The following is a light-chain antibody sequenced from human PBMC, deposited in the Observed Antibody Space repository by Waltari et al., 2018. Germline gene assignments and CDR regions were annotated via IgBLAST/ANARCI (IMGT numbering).Light chain of an antibody. V-gene: IGKV1-5*03. Sequence: DIQMTQSPSTLSASVGDRVTITCRASQSINNWLAWYQQKPGKAPKLLIYKASSLESGVPSRFSGSGSGTEFTLTISSLQPDDFATYYCQQGTFGPGTKVDI. CDR2: KAS. J-gene: IGKJ3*01. CDR3: QQGT. CDR1: QSINNW.